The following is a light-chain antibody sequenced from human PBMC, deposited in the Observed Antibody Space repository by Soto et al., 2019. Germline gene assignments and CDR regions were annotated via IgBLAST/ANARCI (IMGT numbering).Light chain of an antibody. CDR1: SSVGTN. CDR2: GAS. V-gene: IGKV3-15*01. Sequence: EIVMTQSPDTLSVSPGERATLSCRASSSVGTNLAWYQQRPGQAPRLVISGASTRATGVPGRFSGSGSATDFALSISGLQSEDFAVYYCQPYDHWPLTCGGGTRVEIK. CDR3: QPYDHWPLT. J-gene: IGKJ4*02.